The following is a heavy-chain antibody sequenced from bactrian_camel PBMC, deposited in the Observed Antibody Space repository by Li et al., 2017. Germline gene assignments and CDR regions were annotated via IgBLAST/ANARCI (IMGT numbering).Heavy chain of an antibody. CDR3: VPCHYSWSAFPF. Sequence: QLVESGGGSVQAGGSLRLSCKVSGHARGSNCVGWYRLPPGRAPAEREGIAAIRRDGGETWYAGSVKGRFTISRDSAKNTVYLQLNSLKTEDTAMYYCVPCHYSWSAFPFWGQGTQVTVS. V-gene: IGHV3S32*01. CDR2: IRRDGGET. J-gene: IGHJ4*01. CDR1: GHARGSNC. D-gene: IGHD2*01.